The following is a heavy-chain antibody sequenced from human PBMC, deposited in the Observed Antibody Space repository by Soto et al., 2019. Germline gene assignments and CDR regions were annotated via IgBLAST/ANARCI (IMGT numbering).Heavy chain of an antibody. CDR1: GGSFSGYY. V-gene: IGHV4-34*01. J-gene: IGHJ4*02. Sequence: SETLSLTCAVSGGSFSGYYWSWIRQPPGKGLEWIGELNRSGSTSYNPSRKSRASISVDTSKIQFSLKLISVTAADTSLYSWASGSITMVVPDYWGQGTLVTVSS. D-gene: IGHD3-22*01. CDR2: LNRSGST. CDR3: ASGSITMVVPDY.